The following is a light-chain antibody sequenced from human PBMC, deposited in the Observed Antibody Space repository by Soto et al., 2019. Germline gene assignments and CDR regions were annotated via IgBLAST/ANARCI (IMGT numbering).Light chain of an antibody. CDR1: SGSVTSGHW. J-gene: IGLJ3*02. Sequence: QTVVTQEPSLTVSPGGTVTLTCGSSSGSVTSGHWHYWVQQRPGQAPRTLIYDTSNKPSWTPARFSGSLLGGKAALTLSGAQPEDEADYYCFITHSTAWVFGGGTKLTVL. V-gene: IGLV7-46*01. CDR2: DTS. CDR3: FITHSTAWV.